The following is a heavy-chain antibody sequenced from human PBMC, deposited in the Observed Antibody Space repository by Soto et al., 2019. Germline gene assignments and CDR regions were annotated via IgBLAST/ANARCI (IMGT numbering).Heavy chain of an antibody. V-gene: IGHV1-3*01. Sequence: ASVKVSCKASGYTFTSYAMHWVRQGPGQRLEWMGWINAGKGNTKYSQKFQGRVTITRDTSASTAYVELSSLRSEDTAVYYCARAGGVVAPVDYWGQGTLVTVSS. J-gene: IGHJ4*02. D-gene: IGHD3-16*01. CDR3: ARAGGVVAPVDY. CDR1: GYTFTSYA. CDR2: INAGKGNT.